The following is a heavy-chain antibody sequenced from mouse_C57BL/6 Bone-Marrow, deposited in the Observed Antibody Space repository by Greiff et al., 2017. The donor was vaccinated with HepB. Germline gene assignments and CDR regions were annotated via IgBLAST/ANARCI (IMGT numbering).Heavy chain of an antibody. D-gene: IGHD1-2*01. J-gene: IGHJ2*01. CDR1: GYTFTSYW. Sequence: QVQLQQPGAELVKPGASVKLSCKASGYTFTSYWMHWVKQRPGQGLEWIGMIHPNSGSTNYNEKFKSKATLTVDNSSSTAYMQLSSLTSEDSAVYYCARVYYGFSWDYWGQGTTLTVSS. CDR2: IHPNSGST. CDR3: ARVYYGFSWDY. V-gene: IGHV1-64*01.